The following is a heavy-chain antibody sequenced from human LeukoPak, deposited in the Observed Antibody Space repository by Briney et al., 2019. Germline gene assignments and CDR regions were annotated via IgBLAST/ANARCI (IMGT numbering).Heavy chain of an antibody. Sequence: QPGGSLRLSCAASGFTLSSYLMSWVRQAPGKGLEWVATIKQEGSEKYDVYAVKDRFTVHRDNDKNSLDVQVNSLRAEDTAVYYCARVRTDYIDYWGQGTPVTVSS. V-gene: IGHV3-7*01. CDR2: IKQEGSEK. J-gene: IGHJ4*02. CDR3: ARVRTDYIDY. D-gene: IGHD2-8*02. CDR1: GFTLSSYL.